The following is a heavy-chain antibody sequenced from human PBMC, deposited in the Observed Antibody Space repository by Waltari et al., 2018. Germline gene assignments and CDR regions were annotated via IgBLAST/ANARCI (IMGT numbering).Heavy chain of an antibody. Sequence: QVQLVESGGGVVQPGGSLRLSCAASGFNFSSYGMHWVRQAPGKGLEWVAFIRYDGSNKYYADSVKGRFTISRDNSKNTLYLQMNSLRAEDTAVYYCAKDHSIVVPAAILYFQHWGQGTLVTVSS. CDR1: GFNFSSYG. V-gene: IGHV3-30*02. CDR3: AKDHSIVVPAAILYFQH. J-gene: IGHJ1*01. D-gene: IGHD2-2*02. CDR2: IRYDGSNK.